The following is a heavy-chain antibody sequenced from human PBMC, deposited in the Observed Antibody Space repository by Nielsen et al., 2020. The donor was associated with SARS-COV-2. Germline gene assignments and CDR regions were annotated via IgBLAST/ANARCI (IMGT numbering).Heavy chain of an antibody. D-gene: IGHD3-10*01. CDR3: ARGDDSGSHLDY. CDR1: GGSISSSNW. Sequence: SETLSLTCAVSGGSISSSNWWSWVRQPPGKGLEWIGEIYHSGSTNYNPPLKSQVTISLDRSKNRFSLKMYSVAAADTAMYYCARGDDSGSHLDYWGQGTLVTVSS. J-gene: IGHJ4*02. CDR2: IYHSGST. V-gene: IGHV4-4*02.